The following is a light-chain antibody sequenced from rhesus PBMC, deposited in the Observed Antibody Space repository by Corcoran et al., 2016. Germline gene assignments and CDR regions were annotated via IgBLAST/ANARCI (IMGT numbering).Light chain of an antibody. J-gene: IGKJ1*01. Sequence: DIQMTQSPSSLSASVGDTVTITCRASQGISNYLAWYQQKPGETPKLLIYEASSLQSGIPSRFSGSGSGADFTLTISNLQPEDFATYYCQQYHSIPWTFGQGTKVEIK. V-gene: IGKV1S15*01. CDR1: QGISNY. CDR3: QQYHSIPWT. CDR2: EAS.